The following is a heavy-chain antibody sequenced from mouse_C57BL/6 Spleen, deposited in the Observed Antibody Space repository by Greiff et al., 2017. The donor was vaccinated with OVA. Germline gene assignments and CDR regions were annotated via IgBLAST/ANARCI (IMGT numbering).Heavy chain of an antibody. CDR1: GYTFTDYY. CDR3: ARSGYSSFAY. CDR2: INPNNGGT. Sequence: VQLQQSGPELVKPGASVKISCKASGYTFTDYYMNWVKQSHGKSLEWIGDINPNNGGTSYNQKFKGKATLTVDKSSSTAYMELRSLTSEDSAVYYCARSGYSSFAYWGQGTLVTVSA. V-gene: IGHV1-26*01. D-gene: IGHD2-12*01. J-gene: IGHJ3*01.